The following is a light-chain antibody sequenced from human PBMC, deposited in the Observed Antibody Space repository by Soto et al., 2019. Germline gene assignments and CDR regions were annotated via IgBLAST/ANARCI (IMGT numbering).Light chain of an antibody. V-gene: IGKV1-39*01. CDR3: QQRNNSPLT. J-gene: IGKJ4*01. CDR1: QSINTY. Sequence: DIQMTQSPSSLSAAVGDRVTITCRASQSINTYLNWYQQKPGKAPKLLIYAAFSLQSGVPSRFSGSGSGTDFTLTISCLQPADFATYYCQQRNNSPLTFGGGTQVEIK. CDR2: AAF.